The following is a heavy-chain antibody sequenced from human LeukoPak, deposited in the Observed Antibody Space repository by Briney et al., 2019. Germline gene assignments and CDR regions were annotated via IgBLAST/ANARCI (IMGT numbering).Heavy chain of an antibody. CDR1: GGSISSYC. J-gene: IGHJ4*02. V-gene: IGHV4-4*07. Sequence: SETLSHTCTVSGGSISSYCWSWIRRPAGKGLEWIGRLDTSGSTSYNPSLKSRVTMSVDTSKNQFSLKLSSVTAADTAVYYCARDIGYTERALAYWGQGPLVTVSS. CDR2: LDTSGST. CDR3: ARDIGYTERALAY. D-gene: IGHD5-24*01.